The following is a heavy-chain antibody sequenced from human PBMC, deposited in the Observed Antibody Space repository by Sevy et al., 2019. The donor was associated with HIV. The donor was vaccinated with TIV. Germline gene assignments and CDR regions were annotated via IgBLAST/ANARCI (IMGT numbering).Heavy chain of an antibody. Sequence: GGSLRLSCAASGFTFSNYALHWVRQAPGKGLEWVAIISYDANNKYYAGPLKGRFTISRENSKNTEYLQLKSLRVEDTAVNYCARKAAERPYSSSWFSNWFDPWGQGTLVTVSS. V-gene: IGHV3-30*04. D-gene: IGHD6-13*01. CDR1: GFTFSNYA. CDR3: ARKAAERPYSSSWFSNWFDP. J-gene: IGHJ5*02. CDR2: ISYDANNK.